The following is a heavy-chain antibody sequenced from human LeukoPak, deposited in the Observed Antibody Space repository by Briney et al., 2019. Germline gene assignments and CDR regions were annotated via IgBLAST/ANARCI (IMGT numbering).Heavy chain of an antibody. CDR1: GFTFSSYA. D-gene: IGHD6-25*01. CDR2: ISYDGSNK. CDR3: AREGIATDYFDY. J-gene: IGHJ4*02. V-gene: IGHV3-30*04. Sequence: GGSLRLSCAASGFTFSSYAMHWVRQAPGKGLEWVAVISYDGSNKYYADSVKGRFTISRDNSKNTLYLQMNSLRAEDTAVYYCAREGIATDYFDYWGQGTLVTVSS.